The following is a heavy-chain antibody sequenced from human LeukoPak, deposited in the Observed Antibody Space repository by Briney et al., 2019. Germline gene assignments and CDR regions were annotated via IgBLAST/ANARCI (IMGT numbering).Heavy chain of an antibody. CDR1: GYTFTSYG. J-gene: IGHJ6*03. V-gene: IGHV1-18*01. D-gene: IGHD3-3*01. CDR2: ISAYNGNT. CDR3: ARDRFYDFWSGYYMDV. Sequence: ASVKVSCKASGYTFTSYGISWVRQAPGQGLEWMGWISAYNGNTNYAQKLQGRVTMTTDTSTSTAYMGLRSLRSDDTAVYYCARDRFYDFWSGYYMDVWGKGTTVTVSS.